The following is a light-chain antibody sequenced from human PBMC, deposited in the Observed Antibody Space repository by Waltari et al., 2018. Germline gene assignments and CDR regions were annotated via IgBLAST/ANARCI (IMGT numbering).Light chain of an antibody. CDR1: SSDVGTYNY. V-gene: IGLV2-8*01. Sequence: QSALTQPPSASGSPGQSVTISCTGTSSDVGTYNYVSWYQQHPGKAPKLMIYEVSKRPSGVPACFSGSKSGNTASLTVSGLQAEDEAYYYCSSYAGSNNYVFGTGTKVTVL. J-gene: IGLJ1*01. CDR3: SSYAGSNNYV. CDR2: EVS.